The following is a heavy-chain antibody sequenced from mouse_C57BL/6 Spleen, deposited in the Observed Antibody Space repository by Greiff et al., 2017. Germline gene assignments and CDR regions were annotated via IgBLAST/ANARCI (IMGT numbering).Heavy chain of an antibody. CDR3: ARLGGDGYSFMDY. D-gene: IGHD2-3*01. CDR1: GYTFTSYW. V-gene: IGHV1-55*01. CDR2: IYPGSGST. J-gene: IGHJ4*01. Sequence: QVQLQQPGAELVKPGASVKMSCKASGYTFTSYWITWVKQRPGQGLAWIGDIYPGSGSTNYNEKFKSKATLTVDTSSSTAYMQLSSLTSADSAVYDCARLGGDGYSFMDYWGQGTSVTVSS.